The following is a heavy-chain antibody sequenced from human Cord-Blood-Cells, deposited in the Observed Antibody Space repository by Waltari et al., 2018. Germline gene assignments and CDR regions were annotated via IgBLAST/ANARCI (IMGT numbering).Heavy chain of an antibody. CDR1: GGSISSYY. Sequence: QVQLQESGPGLVKPSETLSLTCTVSGGSISSYYWSWIRQPPGKGLEWIGYIYYSGRTNYNPALKVRVTISVDTSKNQFSLKLSSVTAADTAVYYCAREGLIAAAGDAFDIWGQGTMVTVSS. CDR2: IYYSGRT. V-gene: IGHV4-59*01. CDR3: AREGLIAAAGDAFDI. D-gene: IGHD6-13*01. J-gene: IGHJ3*02.